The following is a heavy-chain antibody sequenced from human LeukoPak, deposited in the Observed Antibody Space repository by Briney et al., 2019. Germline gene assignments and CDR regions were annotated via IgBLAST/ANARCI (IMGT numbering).Heavy chain of an antibody. CDR1: GFTLSSYA. CDR3: AKAPVTTCSGAYCYPFDY. CDR2: ISVSGNA. V-gene: IGHV3-23*01. J-gene: IGHJ4*02. D-gene: IGHD2-15*01. Sequence: GGSLRLSCAASGFTLSSYAMSWVRQGPGKGLEWVSAISVSGNAYHADSVKGRFTISRDSSKNTLYLQMNSLRAEDAAVYYCAKAPVTTCSGAYCYPFDYWGQGTLVTVSS.